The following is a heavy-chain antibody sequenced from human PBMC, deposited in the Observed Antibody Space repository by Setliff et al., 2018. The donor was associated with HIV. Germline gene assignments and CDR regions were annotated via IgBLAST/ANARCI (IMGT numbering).Heavy chain of an antibody. CDR1: RFTFNNYG. D-gene: IGHD2-21*01. J-gene: IGHJ4*02. CDR3: ARVRYCGSPSCRKEFDF. V-gene: IGHV3-30*19. CDR2: VSYGGTNT. Sequence: GGSLRLSCAASRFTFNNYGMHWVRQAPGKGLEWVAVVSYGGTNTYYADSVKGRFIISRDDSESTLFLQMNSLRVDDTAVYYCARVRYCGSPSCRKEFDFWGQGTLVTVSS.